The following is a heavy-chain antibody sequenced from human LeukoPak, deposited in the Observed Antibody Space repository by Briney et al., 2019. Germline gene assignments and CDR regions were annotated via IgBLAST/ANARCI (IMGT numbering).Heavy chain of an antibody. Sequence: SVKVSCKASGGTFSSYAISWVRQAPGQGLEWMGGIIPIFGTANYAQKFQGRVTITADESTSAAYMELSSLRSEDTAVYYCAKGGSSGWVFDYWGQGTLVTVSS. CDR2: IIPIFGTA. CDR1: GGTFSSYA. V-gene: IGHV1-69*13. D-gene: IGHD6-19*01. J-gene: IGHJ4*02. CDR3: AKGGSSGWVFDY.